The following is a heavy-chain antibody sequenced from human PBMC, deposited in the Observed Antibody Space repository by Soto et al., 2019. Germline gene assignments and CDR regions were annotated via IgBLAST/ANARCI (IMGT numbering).Heavy chain of an antibody. Sequence: PGGSLRLSCAASGFTFSSYGMHWVRQAPGKGLEWVAVIWYDGGNKYYADSVKGRFTISRDNSKNTLYLQMNSLRAEDTAVYYCARDIVAARLWGYYYYGMDVWGQGTTVTVSS. J-gene: IGHJ6*02. D-gene: IGHD6-6*01. CDR1: GFTFSSYG. CDR2: IWYDGGNK. CDR3: ARDIVAARLWGYYYYGMDV. V-gene: IGHV3-33*01.